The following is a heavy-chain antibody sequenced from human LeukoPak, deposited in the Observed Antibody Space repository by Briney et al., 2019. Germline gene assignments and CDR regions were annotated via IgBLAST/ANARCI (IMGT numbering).Heavy chain of an antibody. CDR1: GGSFSGYY. CDR3: ARHRLFSPYAFDI. V-gene: IGHV4-34*01. CDR2: INHSGST. Sequence: SETLSLTCAVYGGSFSGYYWGWIRQPPGKGLEWIGEINHSGSTNYNPPLKSRVTISVDTSKNQFSLKLSSVTAADTAVYYCARHRLFSPYAFDIWGQGTMVTVSS. J-gene: IGHJ3*02.